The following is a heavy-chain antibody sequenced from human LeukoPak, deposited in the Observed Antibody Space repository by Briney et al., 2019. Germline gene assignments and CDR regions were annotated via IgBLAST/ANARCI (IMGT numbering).Heavy chain of an antibody. V-gene: IGHV4-59*08. CDR1: GGSIVSYY. CDR3: ARATTVTAYYFDQ. J-gene: IGHJ4*02. D-gene: IGHD4-17*01. CDR2: IYYTGST. Sequence: PSETLSLTCTVSGGSIVSYYWSWIRQPPGKGLEWIGYIYYTGSTNYNPSLKSRVTISVDTSKNQFSLKLSSVTAADTAVYYCARATTVTAYYFDQWGQGTLVTVSS.